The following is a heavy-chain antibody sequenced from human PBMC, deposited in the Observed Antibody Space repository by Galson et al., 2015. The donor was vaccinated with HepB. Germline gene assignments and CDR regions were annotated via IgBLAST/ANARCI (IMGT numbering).Heavy chain of an antibody. D-gene: IGHD2-15*01. Sequence: SLRLSCAAAGFTFSSYGMHWVRQAPGKGLEWVAVISYDGSNKYYADSVKGRFTISRDNSKNTLYLQMNSLRAEDTAVYYCAKVGILPFNYYYFDYWGQGTLVTVSS. CDR1: GFTFSSYG. CDR2: ISYDGSNK. V-gene: IGHV3-30*18. CDR3: AKVGILPFNYYYFDY. J-gene: IGHJ4*02.